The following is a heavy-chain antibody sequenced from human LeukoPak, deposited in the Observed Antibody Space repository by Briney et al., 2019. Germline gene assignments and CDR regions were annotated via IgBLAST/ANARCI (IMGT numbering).Heavy chain of an antibody. CDR3: ARACKSAFVY. V-gene: IGHV5-51*01. CDR1: GYTFANYW. CDR2: FYPAESRV. Sequence: GESLKISCNVSGYTFANYWIGWARQMPGKGLEWVGIFYPAESRVRYGPSFRGHATISVDNSISTAYLQWNSRKASDSAMYYCARACKSAFVYWGQGTLVSVSS. D-gene: IGHD2/OR15-2a*01. J-gene: IGHJ4*02.